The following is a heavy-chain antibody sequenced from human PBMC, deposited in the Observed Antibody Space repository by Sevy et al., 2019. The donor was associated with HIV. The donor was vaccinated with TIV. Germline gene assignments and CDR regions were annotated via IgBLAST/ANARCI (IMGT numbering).Heavy chain of an antibody. Sequence: SETLSLTCTVSGDSISSYYWSWIRQPPGKGLEWIGYIYYSGSTNYNPSLKSRVAISKDTSKNQFSLKLSSVTAAGTAVYYCARALQDYYYGMDVWGQGTTVTVSS. V-gene: IGHV4-59*01. CDR3: ARALQDYYYGMDV. CDR1: GDSISSYY. CDR2: IYYSGST. J-gene: IGHJ6*02.